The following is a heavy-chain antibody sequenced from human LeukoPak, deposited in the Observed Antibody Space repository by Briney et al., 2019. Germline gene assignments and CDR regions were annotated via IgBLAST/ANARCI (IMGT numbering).Heavy chain of an antibody. Sequence: ASVKVSCKASGYTFASYGISWVRQAPGQGLEWMGWISAYNGNTNYAQKLQGRVTMTTDTSTSTAYMELRSLRSDDTAVYYCAREWNQLLWLDYWGQGTLVTVSS. CDR1: GYTFASYG. D-gene: IGHD2-2*01. J-gene: IGHJ4*02. CDR3: AREWNQLLWLDY. CDR2: ISAYNGNT. V-gene: IGHV1-18*04.